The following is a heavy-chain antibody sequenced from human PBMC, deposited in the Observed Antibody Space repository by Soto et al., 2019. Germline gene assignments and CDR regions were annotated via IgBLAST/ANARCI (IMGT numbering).Heavy chain of an antibody. D-gene: IGHD2-2*01. J-gene: IGHJ6*03. V-gene: IGHV1-18*01. CDR1: GYTFTSYG. CDR2: ISADSGNT. CDR3: AAGVVPAAMTRYYYYYYYMDV. Sequence: ASVKVSCKASGYTFTSYGISWVRQAPGQGLEWMGWISADSGNTNYAQKFQERVTITTDISTSTAYMELSSLRSEDTAVYYCAAGVVPAAMTRYYYYYYYMDVWGKGTTVTVSS.